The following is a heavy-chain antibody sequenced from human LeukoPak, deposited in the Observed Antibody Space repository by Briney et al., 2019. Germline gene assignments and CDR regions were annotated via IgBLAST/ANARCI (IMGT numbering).Heavy chain of an antibody. V-gene: IGHV3-21*01. J-gene: IGHJ4*02. D-gene: IGHD3-10*01. CDR1: GFTFSSYS. CDR2: ISSSSSYI. Sequence: GGSLRLSCAASGFTFSSYSMNWVRQAPGKGLEWVSSISSSSSYIYYADSVKGRFTISRDNAKNSLYLQMNSLRAEDTAVYYCATLMVRGVIYPDYWGQGTLVTVSS. CDR3: ATLMVRGVIYPDY.